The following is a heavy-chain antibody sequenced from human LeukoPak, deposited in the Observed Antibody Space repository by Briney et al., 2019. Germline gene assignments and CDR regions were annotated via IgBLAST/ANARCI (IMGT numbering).Heavy chain of an antibody. J-gene: IGHJ4*02. CDR2: INYSGST. D-gene: IGHD4-23*01. CDR3: ARQIGAGRWSFDY. V-gene: IGHV4-39*01. Sequence: SETLSLTCTVSDGSISSISYYWGWIRQPPGAGLDWIGSINYSGSTYYNPSLKSRVTISVDTSRNQFSLKLTSVTAADTAVYYCARQIGAGRWSFDYWGQGTLVTVSS. CDR1: DGSISSISYY.